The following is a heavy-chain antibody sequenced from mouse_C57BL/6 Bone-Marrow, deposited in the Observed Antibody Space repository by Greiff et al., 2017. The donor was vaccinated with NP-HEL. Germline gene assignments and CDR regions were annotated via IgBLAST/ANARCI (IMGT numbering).Heavy chain of an antibody. CDR2: IEPETGGT. CDR1: GYTFTDYE. V-gene: IGHV1-15*01. J-gene: IGHJ4*01. Sequence: VKLMESGAELVRPGASVTLSCKASGYTFTDYEMHWVKQTPVHGLEWIGAIEPETGGTAYNQKFKGKAILTADKSSSTAYMELRSLTSEDSAVYYCTRTVTTVVDYYAMDYWGQGTSVTVSS. CDR3: TRTVTTVVDYYAMDY. D-gene: IGHD1-1*01.